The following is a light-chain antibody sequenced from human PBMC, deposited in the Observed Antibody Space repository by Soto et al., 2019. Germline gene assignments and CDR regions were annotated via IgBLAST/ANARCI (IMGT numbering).Light chain of an antibody. Sequence: DIRLTQSPSTLSASVGDRVTITCRASQSISSWLAWYQQKKGKAPKLLIYDASSLESGVPSRFSGSGSGTEFNLTISSLQPDDLATYYCQQYNSYSSTFGQGTKVDIK. J-gene: IGKJ1*01. CDR2: DAS. CDR1: QSISSW. CDR3: QQYNSYSST. V-gene: IGKV1-5*01.